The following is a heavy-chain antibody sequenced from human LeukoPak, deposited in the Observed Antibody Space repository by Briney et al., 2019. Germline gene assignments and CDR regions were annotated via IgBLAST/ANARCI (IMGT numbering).Heavy chain of an antibody. D-gene: IGHD6-19*01. CDR3: VPTAGYSSGWYNFDY. J-gene: IGHJ4*02. CDR2: IIPIFGTA. CDR1: GGAFSSYA. V-gene: IGHV1-69*05. Sequence: SVKVSCKASGGAFSSYAISWLRQAPGQGLEWMGGIIPIFGTANYAQKFQGRVTITTDESTSTAYMELSSLRSEDTAVYYCVPTAGYSSGWYNFDYWGQGTLVTVSS.